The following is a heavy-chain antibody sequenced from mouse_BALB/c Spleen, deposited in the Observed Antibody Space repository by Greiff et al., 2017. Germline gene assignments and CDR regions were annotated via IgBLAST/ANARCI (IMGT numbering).Heavy chain of an antibody. J-gene: IGHJ4*01. CDR2: ISYSGST. D-gene: IGHD2-1*01. CDR1: GDSITSGY. CDR3: ARYGNYGDAMDY. Sequence: EVKVEESGPSLVKPSQTLSLTCSVTGDSITSGYWNWIRKFPGNKLEYMGYISYSGSTYYNPSLKSRISITRDTSKNQYYLQLNSVTTEDTATYYCARYGNYGDAMDYWGQGTSVTVSS. V-gene: IGHV3-8*02.